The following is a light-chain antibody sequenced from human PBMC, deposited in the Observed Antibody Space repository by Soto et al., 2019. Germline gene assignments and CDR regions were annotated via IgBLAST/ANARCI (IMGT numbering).Light chain of an antibody. J-gene: IGKJ1*01. CDR1: QSISTY. CDR3: QQTYSTPPT. V-gene: IGKV1-39*01. CDR2: AAS. Sequence: DIHITHSPSSLSASVNDRVTTTCRASQSISTYLNWYQQKAGLAPKLLIYAASSLQSGVPSRFSGSGSGTDFTLTISSLQPEDFATYYCQQTYSTPPTFCQGTMVDFK.